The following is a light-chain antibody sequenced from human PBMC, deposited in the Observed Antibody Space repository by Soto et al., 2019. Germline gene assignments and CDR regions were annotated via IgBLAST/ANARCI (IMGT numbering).Light chain of an antibody. J-gene: IGKJ1*01. CDR3: QQYGTYLWT. V-gene: IGKV1-5*03. CDR2: KAS. CDR1: QSISGW. Sequence: DIQMTQSPSTLSAFVGDRVTITCRASQSISGWLAWYQQKPGKAPKLLIYKASSLESGVPSRFSGSGSGTEFTLTISSLQPDVFAAYYCQQYGTYLWTFGQGTKVEIK.